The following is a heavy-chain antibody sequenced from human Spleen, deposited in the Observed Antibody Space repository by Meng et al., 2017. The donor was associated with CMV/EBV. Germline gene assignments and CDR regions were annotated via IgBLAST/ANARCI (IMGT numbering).Heavy chain of an antibody. V-gene: IGHV1-18*01. CDR3: ARVPITDVSP. D-gene: IGHD3-10*01. Sequence: ASVKVSCKASGYTFSNYGITWVRQAPGQGLEWMGWITTYNGDTTYAQKFQGRVTVTTDTSTSTAYMELSRLRSDDTAVYYCARVPITDVSPWGQGTLVTVSS. CDR1: GYTFSNYG. CDR2: ITTYNGDT. J-gene: IGHJ5*02.